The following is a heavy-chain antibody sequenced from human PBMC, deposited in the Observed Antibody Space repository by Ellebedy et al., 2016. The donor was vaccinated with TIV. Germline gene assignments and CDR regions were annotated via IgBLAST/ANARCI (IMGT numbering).Heavy chain of an antibody. CDR1: GYSFSSYG. J-gene: IGHJ4*02. D-gene: IGHD3-22*01. V-gene: IGHV1-18*01. CDR2: TTTYNGDT. Sequence: ASVKVSXXASGYSFSSYGISWVRQAPGQGLEWMGWTTTYNGDTKYAQKFQGRVTMTTDTSTSTAYMEVRSLTSDDTAVYYCARGSEFYDSSGYHDWGQGTLVTVSS. CDR3: ARGSEFYDSSGYHD.